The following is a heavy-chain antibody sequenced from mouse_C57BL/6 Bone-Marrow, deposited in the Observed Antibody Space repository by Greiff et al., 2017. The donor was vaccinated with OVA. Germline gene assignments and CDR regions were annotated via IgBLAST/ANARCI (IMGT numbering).Heavy chain of an antibody. CDR2: IDPSDSYT. D-gene: IGHD2-4*01. CDR3: ALIYYDYDEGAWFAY. V-gene: IGHV1-69*01. Sequence: VQLQQPGAELVMPGASVKLSCKASGYTFTSYWMHWVKQRPGQGLEWIGEIDPSDSYTNYNQKFKGKSTLTVDKSSSTAYMQLSSLTSEDSAVYYCALIYYDYDEGAWFAYWGQGTLVTVSA. J-gene: IGHJ3*01. CDR1: GYTFTSYW.